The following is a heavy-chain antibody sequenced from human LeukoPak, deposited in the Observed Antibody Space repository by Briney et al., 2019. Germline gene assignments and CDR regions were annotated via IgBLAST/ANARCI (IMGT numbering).Heavy chain of an antibody. CDR2: ISAYNGNT. J-gene: IGHJ4*02. D-gene: IGHD3-9*01. V-gene: IGHV1-18*01. CDR1: GYTFTNYD. Sequence: ASVKVSCKASGYTFTNYDISWVREAPGQGLEWMGWISAYNGNTNYAQKLQGRVTMTTDTSTSTAYMELRSLRSDDTAVYYCARNPQNILTGYYHFDYWGQGTLVTVSS. CDR3: ARNPQNILTGYYHFDY.